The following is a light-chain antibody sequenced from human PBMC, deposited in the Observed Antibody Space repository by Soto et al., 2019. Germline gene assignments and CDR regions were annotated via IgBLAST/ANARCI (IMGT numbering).Light chain of an antibody. V-gene: IGKV3-11*01. CDR1: QSVSSN. Sequence: ENVLAQSPATLSLSPGERATLSCRASQSVSSNLAWYQQKPGQAPRLLIFDASNRATGIPVRFSGSGSGTDFTLTISSLQPEDFAVYYCHQRSNWPPTFGGGTRLEIK. CDR2: DAS. CDR3: HQRSNWPPT. J-gene: IGKJ5*01.